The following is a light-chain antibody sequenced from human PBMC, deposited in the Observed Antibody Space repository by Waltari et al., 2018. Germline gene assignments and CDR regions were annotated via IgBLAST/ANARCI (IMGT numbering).Light chain of an antibody. Sequence: DIQMTQSPSTLSASVGARVTITCRASPTIVGGLGWYQQKPGKAPKLLIDQASSLESGVPSRFSGSGSGTEFTLTISSLQPDDFATYYCQQYNSYPITFGQGTRLEIK. CDR3: QQYNSYPIT. CDR2: QAS. V-gene: IGKV1-5*03. J-gene: IGKJ5*01. CDR1: PTIVGG.